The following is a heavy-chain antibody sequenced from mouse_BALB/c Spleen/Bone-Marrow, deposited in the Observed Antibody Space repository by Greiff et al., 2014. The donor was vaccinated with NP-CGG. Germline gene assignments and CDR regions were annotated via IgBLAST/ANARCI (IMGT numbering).Heavy chain of an antibody. J-gene: IGHJ2*01. CDR2: IRNKANGYTT. Sequence: EVQLQQSGGGLVQPGGSLRLSCAASGFTFTDYYMSWVRQPPGKALEWLGFIRNKANGYTTEYSASVKGRFTISRDNSQSSLYLQMNTLRAEDSATYYCARDIYGRDYWGQGTTLTVSS. V-gene: IGHV7-3*02. CDR1: GFTFTDYY. D-gene: IGHD1-1*01. CDR3: ARDIYGRDY.